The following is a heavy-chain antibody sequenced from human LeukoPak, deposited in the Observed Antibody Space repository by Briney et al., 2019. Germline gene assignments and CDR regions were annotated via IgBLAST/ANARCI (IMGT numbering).Heavy chain of an antibody. J-gene: IGHJ1*01. Sequence: GGSLRLSCAASGFTFSSYEMNWVRQAPGKGLEWFSYISSGGGTTYYADSVKGRFTISRDNAKNSLYLQMNSLRAEDTAVYYCASRYPSLDWVFQEWGQGTLVTVSS. V-gene: IGHV3-48*03. CDR3: ASRYPSLDWVFQE. D-gene: IGHD3-16*02. CDR2: ISSGGGTT. CDR1: GFTFSSYE.